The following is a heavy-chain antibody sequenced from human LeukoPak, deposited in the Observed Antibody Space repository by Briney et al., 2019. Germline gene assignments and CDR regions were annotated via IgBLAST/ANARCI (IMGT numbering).Heavy chain of an antibody. CDR1: GFTFSDYA. Sequence: GSLRLSCSASGFTFSDYAMHWVRQAPGKGLEWVAVTSYDESNKYYADSVKGRFTISRDNSKKTLYLQMNSLRDEDTAIYYCARVVVSSSSDYFDYWGQGTLVIVSS. CDR2: TSYDESNK. V-gene: IGHV3-30*04. CDR3: ARVVVSSSSDYFDY. J-gene: IGHJ4*02. D-gene: IGHD6-6*01.